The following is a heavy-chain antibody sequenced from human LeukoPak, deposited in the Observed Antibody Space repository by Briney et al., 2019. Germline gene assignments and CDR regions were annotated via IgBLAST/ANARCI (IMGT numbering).Heavy chain of an antibody. V-gene: IGHV1-58*01. D-gene: IGHD2-2*01. CDR1: GFTFTSSA. CDR3: AADRPIYCRSTSCGDYYYYYMDV. Sequence: SVKVSCKASGFTFTSSAVQWVRQARGQGLEWIGWIVVGSGNTNYAQKFKERVTITRDMSTSTAYMELRSLRSEDTAVYYCAADRPIYCRSTSCGDYYYYYMDVWGKGTTVTVSS. J-gene: IGHJ6*03. CDR2: IVVGSGNT.